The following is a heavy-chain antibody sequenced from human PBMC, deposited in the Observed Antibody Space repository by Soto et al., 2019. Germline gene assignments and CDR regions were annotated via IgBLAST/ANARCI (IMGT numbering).Heavy chain of an antibody. Sequence: GGSLRLSCAASGFTFSGYAMSWVRQAPGKGLEWVSAISGSGGSTYYADSVKGRFTISRDNSKNTLYLQMNSLRAEDTAVYYCAKDPYGDIYWYFDLWGRGTLLIVSS. J-gene: IGHJ2*01. CDR1: GFTFSGYA. V-gene: IGHV3-23*01. CDR3: AKDPYGDIYWYFDL. CDR2: ISGSGGST. D-gene: IGHD4-17*01.